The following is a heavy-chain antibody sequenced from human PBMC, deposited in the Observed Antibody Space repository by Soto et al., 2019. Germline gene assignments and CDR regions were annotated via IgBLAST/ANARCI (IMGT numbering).Heavy chain of an antibody. D-gene: IGHD5-18*01. V-gene: IGHV1-69*01. CDR1: GSTCSNYP. CDR2: IIPIFGTA. CDR3: ASGYSYGGLDS. J-gene: IGHJ4*02. Sequence: GKASGSTCSNYPVNGVRQAPGQGLEWMGEIIPIFGTANYAQKFQGRVTITADEFTSTAYMELSSLRSDDTAVYYCASGYSYGGLDSWGQGPLLTVSS.